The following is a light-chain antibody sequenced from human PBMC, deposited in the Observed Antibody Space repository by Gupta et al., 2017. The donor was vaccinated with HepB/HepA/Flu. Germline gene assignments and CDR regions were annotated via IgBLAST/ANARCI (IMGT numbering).Light chain of an antibody. CDR1: QSISSY. CDR2: EPS. J-gene: IGKJ4*01. V-gene: IGKV3-11*01. CDR3: QQRSNWPLT. Sequence: EIVLTQSPATLSLSPGERATLSCRASQSISSYLAWYQQRPGQAPRLLIYEPSNRATGIPARFSGSGSGTDFTLTISSLEPEDFAVYYCQQRSNWPLTFGGGTKVEIK.